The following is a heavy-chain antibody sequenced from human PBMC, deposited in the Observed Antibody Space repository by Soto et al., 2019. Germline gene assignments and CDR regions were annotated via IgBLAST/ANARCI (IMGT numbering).Heavy chain of an antibody. D-gene: IGHD6-19*01. J-gene: IGHJ4*02. Sequence: VQLVESGGGLVQPGGSLRLSCAASGFSVSNNYMSWVRQTLGKGLEWLSVVYGGDKTYYADSVKGRFTISRDSSKNTFYLQMNSLRAEDTAVYYCARDRGGWLDSWGQGALVTVSS. V-gene: IGHV3-66*01. CDR1: GFSVSNNY. CDR2: VYGGDKT. CDR3: ARDRGGWLDS.